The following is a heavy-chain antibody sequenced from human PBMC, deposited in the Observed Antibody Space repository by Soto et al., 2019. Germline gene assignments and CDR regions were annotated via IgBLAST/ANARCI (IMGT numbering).Heavy chain of an antibody. D-gene: IGHD6-19*01. V-gene: IGHV3-30*18. CDR1: GFTFSSYG. Sequence: GRSLRLSCAASGFTFSSYGMHWVRQAPGKGLEWVAVISYDGSNKYYADSVKGRFTISRDNSKNTLYLQMNSLRAEDTDVYYCAKGPGWWGQGTPVTGSS. J-gene: IGHJ4*02. CDR3: AKGPGW. CDR2: ISYDGSNK.